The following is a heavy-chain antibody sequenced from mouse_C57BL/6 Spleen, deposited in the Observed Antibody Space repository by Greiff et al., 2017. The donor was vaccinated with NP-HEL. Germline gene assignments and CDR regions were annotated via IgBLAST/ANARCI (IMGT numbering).Heavy chain of an antibody. V-gene: IGHV1-82*01. CDR3: ARDGGLYYYGSTPFDY. CDR1: GYAFSSSW. D-gene: IGHD1-1*01. J-gene: IGHJ2*01. CDR2: IYPGDGDT. Sequence: QVQLKESGPELVKPGASVKISCKASGYAFSSSWMNWVKQRPGKGLEWIGRIYPGDGDTNYNGKFKGKATLTADKSSSTAYMQLSSLTSEDSAVYFCARDGGLYYYGSTPFDYWGQGTTLTVSS.